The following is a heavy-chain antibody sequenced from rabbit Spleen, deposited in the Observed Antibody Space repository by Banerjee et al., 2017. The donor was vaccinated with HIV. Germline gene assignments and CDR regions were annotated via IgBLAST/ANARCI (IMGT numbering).Heavy chain of an antibody. CDR2: IAGSSSGFT. CDR1: GFSFSSSDY. V-gene: IGHV1S40*01. J-gene: IGHJ2*01. Sequence: QSLEESGGGLVKPGASLTLTCTASGFSFSSSDYMCWVRQAPGKGLEWISCIAGSSSGFTYSATWAKGRFTCSKTSSTTVTLQMASLTAADTATYFCARDWSGTRGYFDGFDPWGPGTLVTVS. CDR3: ARDWSGTRGYFDGFDP. D-gene: IGHD1-1*01.